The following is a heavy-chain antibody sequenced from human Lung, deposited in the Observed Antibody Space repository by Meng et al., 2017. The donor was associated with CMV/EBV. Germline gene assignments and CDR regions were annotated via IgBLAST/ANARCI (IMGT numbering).Heavy chain of an antibody. CDR1: GFIFRTYA. J-gene: IGHJ4*02. V-gene: IGHV3-23*01. D-gene: IGHD1-26*01. CDR2: IPTSGGRT. Sequence: SSGFIFRTYAMRWVRQSPVKGLEWVSAIPTSGGRTYYADSVKGRFTIFRDNSKNTLYLEMNSLRAEDTAVYYCAKSPVGRTLHYFDYWGQGTLVTVSS. CDR3: AKSPVGRTLHYFDY.